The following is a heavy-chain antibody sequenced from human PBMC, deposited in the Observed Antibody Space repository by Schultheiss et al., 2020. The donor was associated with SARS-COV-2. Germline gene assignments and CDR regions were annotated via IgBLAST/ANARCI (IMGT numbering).Heavy chain of an antibody. D-gene: IGHD2-15*01. CDR2: IYYSGST. V-gene: IGHV4-39*07. CDR1: GGSISSNNYY. Sequence: SETLSLTCTVSGGSISSNNYYWGWIRQPPGKGLEWIGSIYYSGSTNYNPSLKSRVITSVDTSKNQFSLKLSSVTAADTAVYYCARGGDIYSGGSFYYGMEVWGQGTTVTVSS. CDR3: ARGGDIYSGGSFYYGMEV. J-gene: IGHJ6*02.